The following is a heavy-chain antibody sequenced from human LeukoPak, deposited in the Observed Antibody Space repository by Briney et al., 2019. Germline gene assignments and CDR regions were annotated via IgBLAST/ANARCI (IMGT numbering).Heavy chain of an antibody. CDR2: ISGRGGST. D-gene: IGHD3-3*01. V-gene: IGHV3-23*01. Sequence: GGSLRLSCAASGFTFSSYAMSWVRQAPGKGLEWVSAISGRGGSTYYADSVKGRFTISRDNSKNTLYLQMNSLRAEDTAVYYCAKDLGGVTIFGVVTPIYAFDIWGQGTMVTVSS. CDR1: GFTFSSYA. CDR3: AKDLGGVTIFGVVTPIYAFDI. J-gene: IGHJ3*02.